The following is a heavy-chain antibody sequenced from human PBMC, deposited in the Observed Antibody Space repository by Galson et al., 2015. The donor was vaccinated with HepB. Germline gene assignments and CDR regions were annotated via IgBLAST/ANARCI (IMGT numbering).Heavy chain of an antibody. D-gene: IGHD2-2*01. CDR3: ARPRRYCSSTSCLSDY. Sequence: SVKVSCKASGYTFTGYYMHWVRQAPGQGLEWMGWINPNSGGTNYAQKFQGRVTMTRDTSISTAYMELSRLRSDDTAVYYCARPRRYCSSTSCLSDYWGQGTLVTVSS. CDR1: GYTFTGYY. J-gene: IGHJ4*02. CDR2: INPNSGGT. V-gene: IGHV1-2*02.